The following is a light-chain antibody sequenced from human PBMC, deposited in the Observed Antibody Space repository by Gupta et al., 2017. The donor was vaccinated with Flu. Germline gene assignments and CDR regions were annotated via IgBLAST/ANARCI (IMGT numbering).Light chain of an antibody. Sequence: SSVLTQPPSVSVSPGQTATITCAGHNIGRKSVHWYQQKPGQAPVLVVYEDSERPSGIPERFSGSSSGSTATLTISGVEVGDEADYYCHVWDTSDHNYVFGPGTKVTVL. CDR2: EDS. V-gene: IGLV3-21*02. CDR3: HVWDTSDHNYV. CDR1: NIGRKS. J-gene: IGLJ1*01.